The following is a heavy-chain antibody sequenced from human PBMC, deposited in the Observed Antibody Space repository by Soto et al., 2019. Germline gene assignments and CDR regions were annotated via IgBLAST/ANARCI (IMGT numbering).Heavy chain of an antibody. V-gene: IGHV1-69*01. D-gene: IGHD2-15*01. Sequence: QVQLVQSGAEVKKPGSSVKVSCKASGGTFSSYAISWVRQAPGQGLEWMGGIIPIFGTANYAQKFQGRVTITADESTSTGYMELSSLRSEDTAVYYCARGYAGTPPVGYCSGGSCYFEYYYGMDVWGQGTTVTVSS. CDR2: IIPIFGTA. CDR3: ARGYAGTPPVGYCSGGSCYFEYYYGMDV. J-gene: IGHJ6*02. CDR1: GGTFSSYA.